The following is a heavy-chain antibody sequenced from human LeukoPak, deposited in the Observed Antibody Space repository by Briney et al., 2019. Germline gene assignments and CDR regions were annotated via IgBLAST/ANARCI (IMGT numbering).Heavy chain of an antibody. CDR2: IYYSGST. J-gene: IGHJ4*02. CDR3: AGYSSSWYPFGY. V-gene: IGHV4-59*12. D-gene: IGHD6-13*01. CDR1: GGSISSYY. Sequence: SETLSLTCTVSGGSISSYYWSWIRQPPGKGLEWIGYIYYSGSTNYNPSLKSRVAISVDTSKNQFSLKLSSVTAADTAVYYCAGYSSSWYPFGYWGQGTLVTVSS.